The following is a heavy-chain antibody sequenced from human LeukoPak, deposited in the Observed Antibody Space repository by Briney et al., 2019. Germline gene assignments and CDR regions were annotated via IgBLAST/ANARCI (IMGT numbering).Heavy chain of an antibody. CDR2: ISDRGDNT. CDR3: ARDPLGGDFWSGYYLIY. J-gene: IGHJ4*02. Sequence: GGSLRLSCTASGFTFGDYAMSWVRQAPGKGLEWVSVISDRGDNTYYGDSVKGRFTISRDSSKNTLYLQMNSLGGEDTALYYCARDPLGGDFWSGYYLIYWGQGTLVTVSS. D-gene: IGHD3-3*01. CDR1: GFTFGDYA. V-gene: IGHV3-23*01.